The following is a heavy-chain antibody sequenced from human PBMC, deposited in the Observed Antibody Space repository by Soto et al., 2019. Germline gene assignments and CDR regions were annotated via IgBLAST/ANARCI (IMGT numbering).Heavy chain of an antibody. CDR1: GYTFTSYA. Sequence: ASVKVSCKASGYTFTSYAMHWVRQAPGQRLEWIGWINAGNSNTKYSQKLQGRVTITRDTSASTDYMELSSLRSEDTAKYYSARSCYYDSSGYLCAFDYWGQGTLVTVSS. J-gene: IGHJ4*02. D-gene: IGHD3-22*01. CDR2: INAGNSNT. V-gene: IGHV1-3*01. CDR3: ARSCYYDSSGYLCAFDY.